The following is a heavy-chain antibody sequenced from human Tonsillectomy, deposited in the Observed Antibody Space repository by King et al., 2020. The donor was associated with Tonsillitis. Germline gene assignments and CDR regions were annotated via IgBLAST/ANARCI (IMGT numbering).Heavy chain of an antibody. CDR2: IWFDGSNE. V-gene: IGHV3-33*08. J-gene: IGHJ4*02. D-gene: IGHD6-13*01. CDR3: ARECILPAGLAAPATRGGDS. CDR1: GFTFSTYG. Sequence: VQLVESGGGVVQPGGSLRLSCAASGFTFSTYGMHWVRQAPGKGPEWVAVIWFDGSNEYYADSVKGRFTISRDNSKNTLYLQMDSLRAADTAVYYCARECILPAGLAAPATRGGDSWGQGTLVTVSS.